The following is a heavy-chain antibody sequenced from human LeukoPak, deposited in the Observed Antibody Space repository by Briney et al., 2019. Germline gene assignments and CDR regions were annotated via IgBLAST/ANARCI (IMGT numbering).Heavy chain of an antibody. J-gene: IGHJ4*02. CDR2: ISGSGAST. CDR1: GFTFSSYA. D-gene: IGHD2-2*01. Sequence: PGGSLRLSCAASGFTFSSYAMSWVRQAPGKGLEWVSVISGSGASTYYADSVKGRFTISRDNSKNSLYLQMNSLRTEDTALYYCAKDKGGLGYCSSTSCYVDYWGQGTLVTVSS. V-gene: IGHV3-43*02. CDR3: AKDKGGLGYCSSTSCYVDY.